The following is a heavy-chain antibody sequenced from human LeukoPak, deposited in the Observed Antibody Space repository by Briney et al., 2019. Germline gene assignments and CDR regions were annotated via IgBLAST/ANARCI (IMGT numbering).Heavy chain of an antibody. J-gene: IGHJ4*02. CDR1: GVSISSGGYY. CDR3: ARTRSHYDYSFDY. V-gene: IGHV4-31*03. D-gene: IGHD4-11*01. Sequence: KPSDTLSLTCTVSGVSISSGGYYWRWIRQHPGKGLEWIGYIYNSGITYYNPSLKSRVIISVDTSDHQFSLKLSSVTAADTAVYYCARTRSHYDYSFDYWGQGTLVTVSS. CDR2: IYNSGIT.